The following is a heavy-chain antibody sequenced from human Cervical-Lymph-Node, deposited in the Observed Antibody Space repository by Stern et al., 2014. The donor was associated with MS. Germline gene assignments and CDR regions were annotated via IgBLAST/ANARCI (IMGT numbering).Heavy chain of an antibody. J-gene: IGHJ4*02. CDR2: IGADGSAK. Sequence: VQLVESGGGVVQPGRSLRLSCAASGFTFTGSGMHWVRQAPVQGLEWVANIGADGSAKHYVDSVKGRFTVSRDNSKNTLYLQMDSLRADDTALYFCAKDRTNGWSFDYWGQGALVTVSS. D-gene: IGHD4-17*01. CDR1: GFTFTGSG. V-gene: IGHV3-30*18. CDR3: AKDRTNGWSFDY.